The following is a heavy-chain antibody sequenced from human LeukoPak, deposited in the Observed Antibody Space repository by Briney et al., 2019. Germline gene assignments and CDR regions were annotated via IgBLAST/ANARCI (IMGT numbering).Heavy chain of an antibody. D-gene: IGHD3-10*01. CDR2: IYPGDSDT. CDR3: AIPSYYYGSGSYNY. CDR1: GYSFTSYW. Sequence: GESLKISCKGSGYSFTSYWIGWLRQMPGKLLEWMVIIYPGDSDTSYSPSFQGQVTISADKSISTAYLQWSSLKASDTAMYYCAIPSYYYGSGSYNYWGQGTLVTVSS. V-gene: IGHV5-51*01. J-gene: IGHJ4*02.